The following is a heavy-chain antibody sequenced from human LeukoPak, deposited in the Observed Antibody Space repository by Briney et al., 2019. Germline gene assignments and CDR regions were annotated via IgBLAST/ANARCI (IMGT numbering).Heavy chain of an antibody. V-gene: IGHV4-4*02. J-gene: IGHJ4*02. CDR3: ATRYSVWPK. CDR1: GGSISGSNW. Sequence: SGTLSLTCAVSGGSISGSNWCWWSWVRQPPGKGLECIGEIYHTCNTNYHPALKSRVTISLDKSKNQFSLTLPSVTAADTAMYYCATRYSVWPKWGPGTLVTVSS. CDR2: IYHTCNT. D-gene: IGHD5/OR15-5a*01.